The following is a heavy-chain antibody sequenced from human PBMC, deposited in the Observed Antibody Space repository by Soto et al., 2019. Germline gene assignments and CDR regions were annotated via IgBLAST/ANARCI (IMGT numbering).Heavy chain of an antibody. V-gene: IGHV1-8*01. CDR2: MNPNSGNT. J-gene: IGHJ5*02. D-gene: IGHD6-6*01. Sequence: ASVKVSCKASGYTFTSYDINWVRQATGQGLEWMGWMNPNSGNTGYAQKFQGRVTMTRNTSISTAYMELSSLRSEDTAVYYCARGVYSSSSWGKYNWFDPWGQGTLVTVSS. CDR1: GYTFTSYD. CDR3: ARGVYSSSSWGKYNWFDP.